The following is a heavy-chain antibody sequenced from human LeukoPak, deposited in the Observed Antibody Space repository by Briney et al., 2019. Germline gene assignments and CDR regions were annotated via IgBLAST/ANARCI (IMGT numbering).Heavy chain of an antibody. V-gene: IGHV4-39*01. J-gene: IGHJ6*03. CDR2: IYYSGST. Sequence: PSETLSLTCTVSGGSISSSSYYWGWIRQPPGKGLESIGSIYYSGSTYYNPSLKSRVTISVDTSKNQFSLKLSSVPAADTAVYYCARIPGYTGYARYYYYYYMDVWGKGTTVTVSS. D-gene: IGHD5-24*01. CDR3: ARIPGYTGYARYYYYYYMDV. CDR1: GGSISSSSYY.